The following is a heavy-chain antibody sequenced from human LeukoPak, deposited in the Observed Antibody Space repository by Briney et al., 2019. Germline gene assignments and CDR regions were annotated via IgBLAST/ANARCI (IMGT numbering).Heavy chain of an antibody. CDR3: ARDVQVAVAGAIDY. Sequence: GGSLRLSCAASGFIFSTYGMHWVRQAPGKGLEWVAVIWHGGNDKFYADSVKGRFTISRDDSKNTLYLQMNSLRAEDTAVYYCARDVQVAVAGAIDYWGQGTLVTVSS. D-gene: IGHD6-19*01. V-gene: IGHV3-33*08. CDR1: GFIFSTYG. J-gene: IGHJ4*02. CDR2: IWHGGNDK.